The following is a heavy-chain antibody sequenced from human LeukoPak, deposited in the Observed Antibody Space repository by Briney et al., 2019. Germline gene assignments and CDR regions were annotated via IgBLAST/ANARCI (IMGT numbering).Heavy chain of an antibody. CDR3: ARQPDTPGNLYYFDY. CDR2: INHSGST. D-gene: IGHD2-15*01. CDR1: GGSFSGYY. V-gene: IGHV4-34*01. Sequence: ASETLSLTCAVYGGSFSGYYWSWIRQPPGKGLEWIGEINHSGSTNYNPSLKSRVTISVDTSKNQFSLKLSSVTAADTAVYYCARQPDTPGNLYYFDYWGQGTLVTVSS. J-gene: IGHJ4*02.